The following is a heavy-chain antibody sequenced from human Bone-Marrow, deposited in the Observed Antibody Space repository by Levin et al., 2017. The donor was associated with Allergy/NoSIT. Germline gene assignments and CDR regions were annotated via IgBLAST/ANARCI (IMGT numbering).Heavy chain of an antibody. J-gene: IGHJ4*02. CDR1: GFTFSSYG. CDR3: AKDRAGGTGTTGY. Sequence: AGGSLRLSCAASGFTFSSYGMHWVRQAPGKGLEWVAVISYDGSNKYYADSVKGRFTISRDNSKNTLYLQMNSLRAEDTAVYYCAKDRAGGTGTTGYWGQGTLVTVSS. D-gene: IGHD1-7*01. V-gene: IGHV3-30*18. CDR2: ISYDGSNK.